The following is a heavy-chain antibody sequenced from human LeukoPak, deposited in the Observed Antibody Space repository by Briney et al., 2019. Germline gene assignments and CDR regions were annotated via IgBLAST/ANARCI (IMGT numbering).Heavy chain of an antibody. J-gene: IGHJ4*02. V-gene: IGHV6-1*01. CDR3: ARYRRTSYDSTGYSSINRHYFDY. CDR1: GDSVSSNSAA. Sequence: SQTLSLTCALSGDSVSSNSAAWNWIRQSPSRGLEWLGRTYYRSKWYNDYAVSVKSRITINSDTSKNQFSLQLNSVTPEDTAVYYCARYRRTSYDSTGYSSINRHYFDYWGQGTLVTVSS. D-gene: IGHD3-22*01. CDR2: TYYRSKWYN.